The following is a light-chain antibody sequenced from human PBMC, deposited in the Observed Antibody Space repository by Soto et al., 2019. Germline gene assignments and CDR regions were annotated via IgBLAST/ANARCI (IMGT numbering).Light chain of an antibody. Sequence: EIVLTQSPGTLSLSPGERATLSCGASQSVTSQYLAWYQQKVGQAPRLLIYGASSRATGIPDRFSGSGSGTDFTLTINRLEPEDFAVYYCQQYASAPWTFGPGTKVEIK. V-gene: IGKV3-20*01. CDR2: GAS. CDR1: QSVTSQY. CDR3: QQYASAPWT. J-gene: IGKJ1*01.